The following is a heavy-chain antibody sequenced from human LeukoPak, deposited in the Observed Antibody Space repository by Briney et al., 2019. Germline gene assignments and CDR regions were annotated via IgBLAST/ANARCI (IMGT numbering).Heavy chain of an antibody. CDR1: GFTFSSYS. CDR3: ARAADDYGIPEYFQH. Sequence: GGSLRLSCAASGFTFSSYSMNWVRRAPGKGLEWVSSISSSSSYIYYADSVKGRFTISRDNAKNSLYLQMNSLRAEDTAVYYCARAADDYGIPEYFQHWGQGTLVTVSS. V-gene: IGHV3-21*01. CDR2: ISSSSSYI. J-gene: IGHJ1*01. D-gene: IGHD4-17*01.